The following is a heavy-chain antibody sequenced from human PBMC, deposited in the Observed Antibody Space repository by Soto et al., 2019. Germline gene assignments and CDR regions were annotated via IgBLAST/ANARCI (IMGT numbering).Heavy chain of an antibody. V-gene: IGHV3-7*03. J-gene: IGHJ4*02. CDR1: GFTFSGYW. Sequence: GGSLRLSCSASGFTFSGYWMTWVRQAPGKGLEWVANIKEDGSEKYYVDSVKGRFTISRDNPKNSLYLQMNSLRPDDTAVYYCARAWELRSFDYWGQGTLVTVSS. CDR3: ARAWELRSFDY. CDR2: IKEDGSEK. D-gene: IGHD1-26*01.